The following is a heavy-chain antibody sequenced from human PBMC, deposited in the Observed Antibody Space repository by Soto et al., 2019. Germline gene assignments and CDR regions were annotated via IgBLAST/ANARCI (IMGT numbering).Heavy chain of an antibody. Sequence: EVRLVESGGGLVKPGGSLRLSCAASGFSFSDYSMNWVRQAPGKGLEWVSSISGSSSYIYYADSLKGRVTVSRDNAEKSLYLPMNSLRAEDTAVYYCARDGAYCSGTGCRDYYHYMDVWGKGTTVTVSS. CDR2: ISGSSSYI. V-gene: IGHV3-21*01. CDR1: GFSFSDYS. J-gene: IGHJ6*03. CDR3: ARDGAYCSGTGCRDYYHYMDV. D-gene: IGHD2-2*01.